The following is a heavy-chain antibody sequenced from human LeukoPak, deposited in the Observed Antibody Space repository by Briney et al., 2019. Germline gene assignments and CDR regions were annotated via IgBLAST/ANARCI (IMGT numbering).Heavy chain of an antibody. Sequence: ASVKVSCKASGYTFTSYDINWVRQATGQGLEWMGWMNPNSGNTGYAQKFQGRVTITRNTSISTAYMGLSSLRSEDTTVYYCASGGWNYYDSSGLIAFDIWGQGTMVTVSS. J-gene: IGHJ3*02. CDR3: ASGGWNYYDSSGLIAFDI. CDR1: GYTFTSYD. D-gene: IGHD3-22*01. CDR2: MNPNSGNT. V-gene: IGHV1-8*03.